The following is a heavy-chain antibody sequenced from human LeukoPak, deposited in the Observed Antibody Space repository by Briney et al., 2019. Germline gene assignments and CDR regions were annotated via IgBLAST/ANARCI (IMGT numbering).Heavy chain of an antibody. CDR1: GGSISSHY. V-gene: IGHV4-59*11. CDR3: ARGIKYFQH. Sequence: SETLSLTCTVSGGSISSHYWSWIRQPPGKGLEWIGYIYYSGSTNYNPSLKSRVTISVDTSKNQFSLKLSSVTAADTAVYYCARGIKYFQHWGQGTLVTVAS. D-gene: IGHD2/OR15-2a*01. CDR2: IYYSGST. J-gene: IGHJ1*01.